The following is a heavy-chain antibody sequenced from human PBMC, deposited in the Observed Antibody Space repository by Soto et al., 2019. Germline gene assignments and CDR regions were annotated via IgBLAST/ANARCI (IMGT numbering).Heavy chain of an antibody. J-gene: IGHJ6*02. CDR3: AKEISRLRSGSYYYYYYYGMDV. CDR1: GFTFDDYA. D-gene: IGHD1-26*01. Sequence: GGSLRLSCAASGFTFDDYAMHWVRQAPGKGLEWVSLISWDGGSTYYAASVKGRFTISRDNSKNSLYLKMNSLRAEDTVLYYCAKEISRLRSGSYYYYYYYGMDVWGQGTTVTVSS. CDR2: ISWDGGST. V-gene: IGHV3-43D*03.